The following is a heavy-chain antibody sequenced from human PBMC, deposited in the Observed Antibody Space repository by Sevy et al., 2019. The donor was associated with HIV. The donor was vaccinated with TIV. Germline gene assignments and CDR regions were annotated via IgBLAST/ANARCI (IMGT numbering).Heavy chain of an antibody. Sequence: GGSLRLSCAASGFTFSSYWMSWVRQAPGKGLEWVANIKQDGSEKYYVDSVKGRFTISRDNAKNSLYLKMNSLRAEDTAVYYCASLYYYDSSGYHWGQGTLVTVSS. CDR3: ASLYYYDSSGYH. CDR2: IKQDGSEK. J-gene: IGHJ4*02. V-gene: IGHV3-7*01. CDR1: GFTFSSYW. D-gene: IGHD3-22*01.